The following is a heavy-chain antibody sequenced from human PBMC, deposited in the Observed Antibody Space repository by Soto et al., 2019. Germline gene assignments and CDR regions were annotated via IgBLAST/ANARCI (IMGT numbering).Heavy chain of an antibody. V-gene: IGHV1-69*06. J-gene: IGHJ4*02. CDR2: IIPIFGTA. CDR1: GGTFSSYA. D-gene: IGHD5-18*01. CDR3: ARGHTAMVPDYFDY. Sequence: SVKVSCKASGGTFSSYAISWVRQAPGQGLEWMGGIIPIFGTANYAQKFQGRVTITADKSTSTAYMELSSLRSEDTAVYYCARGHTAMVPDYFDYWGQGTLVTVSS.